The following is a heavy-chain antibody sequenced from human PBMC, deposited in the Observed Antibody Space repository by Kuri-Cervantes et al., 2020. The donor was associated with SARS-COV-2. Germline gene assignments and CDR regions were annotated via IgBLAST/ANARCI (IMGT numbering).Heavy chain of an antibody. D-gene: IGHD3-10*01. J-gene: IGHJ4*02. CDR3: ARGRRVGGVRGVIIEKYFDY. Sequence: SETLSLTCIVSGVSISISDYYWGWIRQPPGKGLEWIGSIYYSGSTYYNPSLKSRVTISIDTSKNQFSLKLSQVIAADTAVYYGARGRRVGGVRGVIIEKYFDYWGQGTLVTVSS. V-gene: IGHV4-39*01. CDR1: GVSISISDYY. CDR2: IYYSGST.